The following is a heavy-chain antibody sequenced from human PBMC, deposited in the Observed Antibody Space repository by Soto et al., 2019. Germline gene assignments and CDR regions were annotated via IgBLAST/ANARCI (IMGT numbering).Heavy chain of an antibody. Sequence: TLSLTCTVSGGSIISCGYYWSWIRQHPGKGLEWIGYIYYSGSTYYNPSLKSRVTISVDTSKNQFSLKLSSVTAADTAVYYCARVGCNSTSCYSNWIDPWGQGTLVTVSS. D-gene: IGHD2-2*01. V-gene: IGHV4-31*03. J-gene: IGHJ5*02. CDR2: IYYSGST. CDR1: GGSIISCGYY. CDR3: ARVGCNSTSCYSNWIDP.